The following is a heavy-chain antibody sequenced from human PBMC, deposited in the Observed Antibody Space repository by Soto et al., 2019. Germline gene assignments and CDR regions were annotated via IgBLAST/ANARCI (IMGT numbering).Heavy chain of an antibody. Sequence: QVQLVESGGGVVQPGRSLRLSCAASGFTFSTYGMHWVRQAPGKGLEWVAAISYDGSNKYYADSMKGRSTISRDNPNNTLFLQMNSLGPEDTAAYYCAPWFGEARGYYYYGLDVWGQGTTVTVSS. J-gene: IGHJ6*02. CDR3: APWFGEARGYYYYGLDV. CDR1: GFTFSTYG. V-gene: IGHV3-30*03. CDR2: ISYDGSNK. D-gene: IGHD3-10*01.